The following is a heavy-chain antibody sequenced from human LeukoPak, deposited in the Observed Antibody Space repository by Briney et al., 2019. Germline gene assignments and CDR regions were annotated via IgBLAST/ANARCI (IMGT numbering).Heavy chain of an antibody. Sequence: GGSLRLSCVASAFTFSSYGMHWVRQAPGKGLEWVALISFDGSDKSYADSVQGRFTISRDNSKNTLYLQMNSLRAEDTAMYYCAKDVTAAAYFDCWGQGTLVTVS. V-gene: IGHV3-30*18. D-gene: IGHD6-13*01. CDR3: AKDVTAAAYFDC. CDR2: ISFDGSDK. J-gene: IGHJ4*02. CDR1: AFTFSSYG.